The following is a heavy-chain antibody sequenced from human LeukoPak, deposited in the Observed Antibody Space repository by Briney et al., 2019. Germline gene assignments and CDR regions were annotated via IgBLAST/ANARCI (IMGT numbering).Heavy chain of an antibody. CDR3: AKKDTAMVSPLDY. J-gene: IGHJ4*02. Sequence: GGSLRLSCAASGFTFSSYDMSWVRQAPGKGLEWVSAISGSGGSTYYADSVKGRFTISRDNSKNTLYLQMNSLRAEDTAVYYCAKKDTAMVSPLDYWGQGTLVTVSS. CDR1: GFTFSSYD. CDR2: ISGSGGST. D-gene: IGHD5-18*01. V-gene: IGHV3-23*01.